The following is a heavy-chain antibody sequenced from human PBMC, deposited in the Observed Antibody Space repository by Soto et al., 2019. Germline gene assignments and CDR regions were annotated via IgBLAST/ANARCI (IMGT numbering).Heavy chain of an antibody. V-gene: IGHV3-48*02. CDR2: ISYSSSTI. J-gene: IGHJ4*02. Sequence: LRLSCAASGFTFSSYSMNWVRQAPGKGLEWVSYISYSSSTIYYADSVKGRFTISRDNAKNSLYLQMNSLRDEDTAVYYCARDRRDGFIQDYWGQGTLVTVSS. CDR3: ARDRRDGFIQDY. CDR1: GFTFSSYS. D-gene: IGHD1-1*01.